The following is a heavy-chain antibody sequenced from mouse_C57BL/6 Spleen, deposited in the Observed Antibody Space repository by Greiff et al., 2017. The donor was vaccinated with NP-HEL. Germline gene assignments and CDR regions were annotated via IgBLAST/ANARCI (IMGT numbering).Heavy chain of an antibody. CDR2: IYPGGGYT. Sequence: VQLQQSGAELVRPGTSVKMSCKASGYTFTNYWIGWAKQRPGHGLEWIGDIYPGGGYTNYNEKFKGKATLTADKSSSTAYMQFSSLTSEDSAIYYCARSNDWGFDCWGQGTTLTVSS. CDR1: GYTFTNYW. J-gene: IGHJ2*01. D-gene: IGHD2-4*01. CDR3: ARSNDWGFDC. V-gene: IGHV1-63*01.